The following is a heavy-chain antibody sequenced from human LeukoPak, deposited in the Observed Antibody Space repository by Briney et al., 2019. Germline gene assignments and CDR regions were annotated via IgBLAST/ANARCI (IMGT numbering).Heavy chain of an antibody. V-gene: IGHV1-24*01. Sequence: ASVKVSCKVSGYTLTELSMFWVRQAPGKGLEWMGSFDPEDGKTVYAQKFQGRVTMTEDTSTNTAYMELSSLRSEDTAVYYCATGYLVTAGLMDVWGQGTTVTVSS. CDR2: FDPEDGKT. D-gene: IGHD6-13*01. J-gene: IGHJ6*02. CDR3: ATGYLVTAGLMDV. CDR1: GYTLTELS.